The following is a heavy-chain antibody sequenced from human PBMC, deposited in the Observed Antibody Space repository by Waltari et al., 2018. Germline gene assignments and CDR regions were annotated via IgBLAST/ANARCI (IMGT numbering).Heavy chain of an antibody. D-gene: IGHD2-2*01. Sequence: QVQLQESGPGLVKPSETLSLTCTVSGGSISSYYWSWIRQPPGKGLKWIGYIYYSGSTNYNPSLKSRVTISVDTSKNQFSLKLSSVTAADTAVYYCARSEGTIVVVPAAIENAFDIWGQGTMVTVSS. V-gene: IGHV4-59*01. CDR1: GGSISSYY. J-gene: IGHJ3*02. CDR2: IYYSGST. CDR3: ARSEGTIVVVPAAIENAFDI.